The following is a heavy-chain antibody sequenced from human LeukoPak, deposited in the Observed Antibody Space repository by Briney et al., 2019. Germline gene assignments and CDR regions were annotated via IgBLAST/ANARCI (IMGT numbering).Heavy chain of an antibody. CDR3: ARDGVTIFGVVTPNFDY. Sequence: PGGSLRLSCAASGFTFSDYYMSWIRQAPGKGLEWVSYISSSGSTIYYADSVKGRLTISRDNAKNSLYLQMNSLRAEDTAVYYCARDGVTIFGVVTPNFDYWGQGTLVTVSS. D-gene: IGHD3-3*01. CDR1: GFTFSDYY. CDR2: ISSSGSTI. J-gene: IGHJ4*02. V-gene: IGHV3-11*01.